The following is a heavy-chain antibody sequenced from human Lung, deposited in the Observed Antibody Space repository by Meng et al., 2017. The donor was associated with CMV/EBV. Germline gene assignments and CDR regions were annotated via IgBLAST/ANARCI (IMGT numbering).Heavy chain of an antibody. Sequence: GSLRLXCSVSGGSISSTSDYWGWIRQPPGKGLEWVGSIYYSGTTYYNPSLKSRVTVSVDTSKNHLSLTLSAVTAADTAVYYCARRPPALTGNWFDPWGQGXLVTVSS. CDR3: ARRPPALTGNWFDP. CDR1: GGSISSTSDY. V-gene: IGHV4-39*02. D-gene: IGHD1-14*01. J-gene: IGHJ5*02. CDR2: IYYSGTT.